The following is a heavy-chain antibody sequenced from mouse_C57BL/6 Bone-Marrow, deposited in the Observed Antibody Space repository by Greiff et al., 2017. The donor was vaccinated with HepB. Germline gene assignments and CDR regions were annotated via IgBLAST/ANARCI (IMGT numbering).Heavy chain of an antibody. CDR3: ARSTRAMDY. Sequence: EVQLQQSGPELVKPGASVKISCKASGYTFTDYYMNWVKQSHGKSLEWIGDINPNNGGTSYNQKFKGKATLTVDKSSSTAYMELRSLTSEDSAVYYCARSTRAMDYWGQGTSVTVSS. CDR2: INPNNGGT. J-gene: IGHJ4*01. D-gene: IGHD1-1*01. V-gene: IGHV1-26*01. CDR1: GYTFTDYY.